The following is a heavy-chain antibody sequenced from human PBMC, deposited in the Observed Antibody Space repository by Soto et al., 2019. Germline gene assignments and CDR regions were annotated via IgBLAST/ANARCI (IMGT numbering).Heavy chain of an antibody. CDR3: PRAPLTIPYFDCNPT. V-gene: IGHV3-21*01. Sequence: AGGSLRLSCGASGFTFSSYSMNWVRQAPGKGLEWVSSISSSSSYIYYADSVKGRFTISRDNAKNSLYLQMNSLRAEDTAVYYCPRAPLTIPYFDCNPTWGQGTLVTVSS. CDR1: GFTFSSYS. J-gene: IGHJ5*02. CDR2: ISSSSSYI. D-gene: IGHD3-9*01.